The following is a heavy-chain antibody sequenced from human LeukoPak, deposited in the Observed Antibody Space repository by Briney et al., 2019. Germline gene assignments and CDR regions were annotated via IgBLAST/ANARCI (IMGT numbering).Heavy chain of an antibody. J-gene: IGHJ5*02. V-gene: IGHV1-18*04. Sequence: ASVKVSCKASGYTFTSYGISWVRKAPGQGLELMGWISAYNGNTDYAQQLQGRVTMTTDTSTSTDYMELRSLRTAATAAYYCAKERGRAPVLFDPLGQGTLVTVSS. CDR2: ISAYNGNT. CDR3: AKERGRAPVLFDP. CDR1: GYTFTSYG. D-gene: IGHD3-10*01.